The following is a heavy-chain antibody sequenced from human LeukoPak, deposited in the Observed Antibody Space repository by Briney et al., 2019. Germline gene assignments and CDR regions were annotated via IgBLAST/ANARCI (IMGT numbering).Heavy chain of an antibody. V-gene: IGHV6-1*01. CDR1: GDSVSSNNAA. D-gene: IGHD6-13*01. CDR3: ARVSAAAGRTEYYYYGMDV. Sequence: SQTLSLTCAISGDSVSSNNAAWNWIRQSPSRGLEWLGRTYYRSKWYNDYAVSVKSRITINPDTSKNQFSLQLNSVTPEDTAVYYCARVSAAAGRTEYYYYGMDVWGQGTTVTVSS. CDR2: TYYRSKWYN. J-gene: IGHJ6*02.